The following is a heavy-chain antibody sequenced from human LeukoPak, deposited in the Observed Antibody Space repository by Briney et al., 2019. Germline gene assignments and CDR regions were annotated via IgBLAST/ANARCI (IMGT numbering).Heavy chain of an antibody. Sequence: GGSLRLSCAASGFTFSSYGMSWVRQAPGKGLEWVSAISGSGGSTYYADSVKGRFTISRDNSKNTLYLQMSSLRAEDTAVYYCARAVAGTVDYWGQGTLVTASS. CDR2: ISGSGGST. D-gene: IGHD6-19*01. CDR3: ARAVAGTVDY. CDR1: GFTFSSYG. V-gene: IGHV3-23*01. J-gene: IGHJ4*02.